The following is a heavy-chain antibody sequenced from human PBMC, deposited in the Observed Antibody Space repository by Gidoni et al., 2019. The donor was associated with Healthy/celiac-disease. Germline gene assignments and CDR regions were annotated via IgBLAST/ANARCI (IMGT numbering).Heavy chain of an antibody. Sequence: QVQLVESGGGVVQPGRSLRLSCAASGFTFSSYGMHWVRQAPGKGLEWVAVIWYDGSNKYYADSVKGRFTISRDNSKNTLYLQMNSLRAEDTAVYYCARVGDDYYDSSSPLPFLDYWGQGTLVTVSS. CDR1: GFTFSSYG. D-gene: IGHD3-22*01. CDR3: ARVGDDYYDSSSPLPFLDY. J-gene: IGHJ4*02. CDR2: IWYDGSNK. V-gene: IGHV3-33*01.